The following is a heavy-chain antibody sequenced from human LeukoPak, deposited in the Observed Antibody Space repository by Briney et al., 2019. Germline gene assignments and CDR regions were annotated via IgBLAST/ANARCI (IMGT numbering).Heavy chain of an antibody. Sequence: PSETLSLTCAVYGGPFSGYYWSWIRQPPGKGLEWIGEINHSGSTNYNPSLKSRVTISVDTSKNQFSLKLSSVTAADTAVYYCARAGPTDYWGQGTLVTVSS. D-gene: IGHD3-10*01. CDR3: ARAGPTDY. CDR1: GGPFSGYY. V-gene: IGHV4-34*01. CDR2: INHSGST. J-gene: IGHJ4*02.